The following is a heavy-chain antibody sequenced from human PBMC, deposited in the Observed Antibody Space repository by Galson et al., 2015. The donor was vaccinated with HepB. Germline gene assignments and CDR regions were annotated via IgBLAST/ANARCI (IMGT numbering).Heavy chain of an antibody. CDR1: GFTFSSYA. J-gene: IGHJ6*02. CDR2: ISYDGSNK. V-gene: IGHV3-30*04. CDR3: ARDPWGALLCFGESPPYGMDG. Sequence: SLRLSCAASGFTFSSYAMHWVRQAPGKGLEWVAVISYDGSNKYYADSVKGRFTISRDNSKNTLYLQMNSLRAEDTAVYYCARDPWGALLCFGESPPYGMDGWGQGTTVTVSS. D-gene: IGHD3-10*01.